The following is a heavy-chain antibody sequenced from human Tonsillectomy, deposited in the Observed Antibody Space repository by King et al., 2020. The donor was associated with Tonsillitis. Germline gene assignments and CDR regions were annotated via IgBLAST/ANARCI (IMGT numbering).Heavy chain of an antibody. CDR1: GFTFSSYG. CDR2: ISYDGSNK. V-gene: IGHV3-30*18. Sequence: QLVQSGGGVVQPGRSLRLSCAASGFTFSSYGMHWVRQAPGKGLEWVAVISYDGSNKYYADSVKGRFTISRDNSKNTLYLQMNSLRAEDTAVYYCAKTIGGSSWWAYFDSWGQGTLVTVSS. J-gene: IGHJ4*02. D-gene: IGHD6-13*01. CDR3: AKTIGGSSWWAYFDS.